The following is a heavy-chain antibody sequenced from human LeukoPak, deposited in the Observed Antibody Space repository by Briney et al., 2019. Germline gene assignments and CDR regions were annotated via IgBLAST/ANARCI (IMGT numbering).Heavy chain of an antibody. Sequence: ASVKVSCKASGYTFTGYYMHWVRQAPGQGLEWMGWINPNSGGTNYAQKFQGRVTMTRDTSISTAYMELSRLRSGDTAVYYCATALWDYGRFDYWGQGTLVTVSS. CDR1: GYTFTGYY. CDR2: INPNSGGT. D-gene: IGHD4-17*01. V-gene: IGHV1-2*02. J-gene: IGHJ4*02. CDR3: ATALWDYGRFDY.